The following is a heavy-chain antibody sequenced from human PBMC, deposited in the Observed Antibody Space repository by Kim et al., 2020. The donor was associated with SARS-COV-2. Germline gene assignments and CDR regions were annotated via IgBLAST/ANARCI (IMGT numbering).Heavy chain of an antibody. CDR3: ASWYYDSSGYADFDY. J-gene: IGHJ4*02. V-gene: IGHV3-48*04. Sequence: GGSLRLSCAASGFTFSSYSMNWVRQAPGKGLEWVSYISSSSSTIYYADSVKGRFTISRDNAKNSLYLQMNSLRAEDTAVYYCASWYYDSSGYADFDYWGQGTLVTVSS. CDR1: GFTFSSYS. D-gene: IGHD3-22*01. CDR2: ISSSSSTI.